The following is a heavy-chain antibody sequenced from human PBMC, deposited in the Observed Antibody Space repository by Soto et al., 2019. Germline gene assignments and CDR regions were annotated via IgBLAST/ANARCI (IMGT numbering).Heavy chain of an antibody. V-gene: IGHV3-53*01. D-gene: IGHD5-12*01. J-gene: IGHJ6*02. CDR2: IYSGGST. CDR1: GFTVSSNY. CDR3: ARGGPSGCRGGMDV. Sequence: EVQLVESGGGLIQPGGSLRLSCAASGFTVSSNYMSWVRQAPGKGLEWVSVIYSGGSTYYADSVQGRFTISRDNSKNTMYLQIDSLRAWDQAVYYWARGGPSGCRGGMDVWGQGTTVTVSS.